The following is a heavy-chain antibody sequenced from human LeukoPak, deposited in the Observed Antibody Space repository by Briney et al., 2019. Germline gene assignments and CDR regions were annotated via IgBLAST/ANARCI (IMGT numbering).Heavy chain of an antibody. J-gene: IGHJ4*02. Sequence: GGSLRLSCAASGFTFSSYVMSWVRQAPGKGLEWVSAISGSGGSTYYADSVKGRFTISRDHSKNTLYLQMNSLRGEDTAVYYCAKTGRVAVAGRGGDYFDYWGQGTLVTVSS. CDR1: GFTFSSYV. CDR3: AKTGRVAVAGRGGDYFDY. CDR2: ISGSGGST. V-gene: IGHV3-23*01. D-gene: IGHD6-19*01.